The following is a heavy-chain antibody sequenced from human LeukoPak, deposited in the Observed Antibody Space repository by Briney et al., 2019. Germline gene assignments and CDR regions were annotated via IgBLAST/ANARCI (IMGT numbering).Heavy chain of an antibody. Sequence: GGSLRLSCAASGFTFSSYAMNWVRQAPGKGLEWVSAISGSGGSTYYADSVKGRFTISRDNSKNTLYLQMNSLRAEDTAVYYCAKDMGRVLKDSWFDPWGQGTLVTVSS. CDR1: GFTFSSYA. CDR3: AKDMGRVLKDSWFDP. V-gene: IGHV3-23*01. D-gene: IGHD3-10*01. CDR2: ISGSGGST. J-gene: IGHJ5*02.